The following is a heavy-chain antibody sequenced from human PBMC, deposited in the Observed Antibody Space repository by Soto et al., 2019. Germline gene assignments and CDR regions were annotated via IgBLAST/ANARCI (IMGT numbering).Heavy chain of an antibody. V-gene: IGHV1-69*13. CDR3: ATVYYDSSGSNDAFDI. Sequence: SVKVSCKASGGTFSSYAISWVRMAPGQGLEWMGGFIPIFGTANYAQKFQGRVTITADASTSTAYMELSSPRSEDTAVYYCATVYYDSSGSNDAFDIWGQGTMVTVSS. J-gene: IGHJ3*02. D-gene: IGHD3-22*01. CDR2: FIPIFGTA. CDR1: GGTFSSYA.